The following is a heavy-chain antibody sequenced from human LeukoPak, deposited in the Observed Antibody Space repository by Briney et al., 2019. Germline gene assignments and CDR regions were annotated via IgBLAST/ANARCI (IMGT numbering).Heavy chain of an antibody. CDR2: ISGSGGGT. J-gene: IGHJ4*02. V-gene: IGHV3-23*01. CDR1: GLTFSSYE. CDR3: AKDLGRYRNNFFDY. Sequence: GGSLRLSCAASGLTFSSYEMNWVRQAPGKGLEWVSTISGSGGGTYYADSVKGRFTISRDDSKNTLYLQMNSLRADDTAVYYCAKDLGRYRNNFFDYWGQGNLVTVSS. D-gene: IGHD1-26*01.